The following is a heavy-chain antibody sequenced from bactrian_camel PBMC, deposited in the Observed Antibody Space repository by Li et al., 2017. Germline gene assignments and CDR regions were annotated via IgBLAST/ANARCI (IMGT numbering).Heavy chain of an antibody. CDR2: INTASGGT. D-gene: IGHD5*01. CDR1: GFTFGSYY. Sequence: QLVESGGGSVQTGGSLRLSCVGSGFTFGSYYVDWVRQVPAKGLEWVGCINTASGGTVYGDLVKGRFTISTDNAKSTLYLQMSSLKPEDTAMYYCAATRQLVPVDVFVRQGVDVGSRYTYWGQGTQVTVS. J-gene: IGHJ4*01. V-gene: IGHV3S28*01. CDR3: AATRQLVPVDVFVRQGVDVGSRYTY.